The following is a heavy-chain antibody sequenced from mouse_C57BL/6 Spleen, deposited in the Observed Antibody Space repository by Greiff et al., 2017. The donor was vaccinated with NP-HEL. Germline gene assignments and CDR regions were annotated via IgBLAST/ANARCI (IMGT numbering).Heavy chain of an antibody. CDR2: IYPGDGDT. CDR1: GYAFSSSW. CDR3: ARSGYYSNYGTGDYAMDY. D-gene: IGHD2-5*01. V-gene: IGHV1-82*01. J-gene: IGHJ4*01. Sequence: VKLQQSGPELVKPGASVKISCKASGYAFSSSWMNWVKQRPGKGLEWIGRIYPGDGDTNYNGKFKGKATLTADKSSSTAYMQLSSLTSEDSAVYFCARSGYYSNYGTGDYAMDYWGQGTSVTVSS.